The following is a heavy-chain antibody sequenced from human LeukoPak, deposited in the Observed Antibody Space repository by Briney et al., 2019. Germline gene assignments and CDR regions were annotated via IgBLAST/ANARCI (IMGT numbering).Heavy chain of an antibody. CDR1: GFTVSSNY. CDR2: IKQDGSEK. CDR3: ARSRYCSSTSCYSDY. J-gene: IGHJ4*02. V-gene: IGHV3-7*01. D-gene: IGHD2-2*01. Sequence: GGSLRLSCAASGFTVSSNYMSWVRQAPGKGLEWVANIKQDGSEKYYVDSVKGRFTISRDNAKNSLYLQMNSLRAEDTAVYYCARSRYCSSTSCYSDYWGQGTLVTVSS.